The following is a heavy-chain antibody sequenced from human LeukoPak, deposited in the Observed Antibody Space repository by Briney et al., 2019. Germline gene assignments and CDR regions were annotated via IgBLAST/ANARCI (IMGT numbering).Heavy chain of an antibody. J-gene: IGHJ4*02. CDR2: ISYDGSNK. CDR1: GFTFSSYG. V-gene: IGHV3-30*18. CDR3: EKSHYAKKEYCSGVSCYAPGY. D-gene: IGHD2-15*01. Sequence: GGSLRLSCAASGFTFSSYGMHWVRQAPGKGLEWVAVISYDGSNKYYADSVKGRFTISRDNSKNTLYLQMNSLRAEDTAVYYCEKSHYAKKEYCSGVSCYAPGYWGKGPLFTVSS.